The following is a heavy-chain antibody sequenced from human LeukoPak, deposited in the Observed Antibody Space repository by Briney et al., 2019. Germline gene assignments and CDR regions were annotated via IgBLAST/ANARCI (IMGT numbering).Heavy chain of an antibody. CDR3: AKPVVATIRRTGYYFDY. J-gene: IGHJ4*02. Sequence: QPGGSLRLSCAASGVTFSSYAMSWVRQAPGKGLEWVSAISGSGGSTYYADSVKGRFTISRDNSKNTLYLQMNSLRAEDTAVYYCAKPVVATIRRTGYYFDYWGQGTLVTVSS. D-gene: IGHD5-12*01. V-gene: IGHV3-23*01. CDR2: ISGSGGST. CDR1: GVTFSSYA.